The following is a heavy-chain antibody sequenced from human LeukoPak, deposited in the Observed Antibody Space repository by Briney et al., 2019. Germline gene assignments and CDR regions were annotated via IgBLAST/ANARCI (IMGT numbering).Heavy chain of an antibody. Sequence: ASVKVSCKASGYTFTGYYMHWVRQAPGQGLEWMGWINPNSGGTNYAQKFQGRVTMTRDTSISTAYMELSRLRSDDTAVYYCARDTWRVGDSSGYYSFDYWGQGTLVTVSA. V-gene: IGHV1-2*02. CDR2: INPNSGGT. J-gene: IGHJ4*02. CDR1: GYTFTGYY. D-gene: IGHD3-22*01. CDR3: ARDTWRVGDSSGYYSFDY.